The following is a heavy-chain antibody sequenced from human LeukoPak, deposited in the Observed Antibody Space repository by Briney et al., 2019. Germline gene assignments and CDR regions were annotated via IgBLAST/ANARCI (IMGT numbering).Heavy chain of an antibody. Sequence: GSSVKVSCKASGGTLSCYSITWVRQAPGQGLEWMGGIMPLFNTANYAQQFQGRVTITTDESTSTAYMELSSLRFEDTAMYYCARVDRYHYYLDVWGKGTTVTVSS. J-gene: IGHJ6*03. CDR3: ARVDRYHYYLDV. V-gene: IGHV1-69*05. CDR1: GGTLSCYS. CDR2: IMPLFNTA.